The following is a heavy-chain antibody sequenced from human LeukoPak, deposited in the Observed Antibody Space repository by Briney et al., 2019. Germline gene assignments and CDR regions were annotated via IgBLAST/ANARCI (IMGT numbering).Heavy chain of an antibody. CDR1: GYSFTSYY. Sequence: ASVKLSCTASGYSFTSYYMHWVRQAPGQGLEWIGLINTSGSSTIYAQKFQGRVTMTINTSTSTIYMELSSLISEDTAVYYCPSSYYYDSSACLDYWGQGPRSPSPQ. CDR3: PSSYYYDSSACLDY. V-gene: IGHV1-46*01. CDR2: INTSGSST. J-gene: IGHJ4*02. D-gene: IGHD3-22*01.